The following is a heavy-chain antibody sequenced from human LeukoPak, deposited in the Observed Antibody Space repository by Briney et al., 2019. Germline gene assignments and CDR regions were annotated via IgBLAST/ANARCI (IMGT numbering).Heavy chain of an antibody. J-gene: IGHJ4*02. D-gene: IGHD4-23*01. Sequence: GRSLRLSCAASGFTFSSYAMHWVRQAPGKGLEWVAVISYDGSNKYYADSVKGRFSISRDNAKNTLYLQMNSLRVEDTAVYYCARGRPHGNDYWGQGTLVTVSS. V-gene: IGHV3-30-3*01. CDR2: ISYDGSNK. CDR1: GFTFSSYA. CDR3: ARGRPHGNDY.